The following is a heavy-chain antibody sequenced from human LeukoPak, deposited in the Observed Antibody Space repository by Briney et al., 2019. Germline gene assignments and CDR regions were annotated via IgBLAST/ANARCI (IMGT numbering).Heavy chain of an antibody. Sequence: GGSLRLSCAASGFTFSSYSMNWVRQAPGKGLHWVSSISSSSSYIYYADSVKGRFTISRDNAKNTLYLQMNSLRAEDTAVYYCARGVGYCSSTSCYWWFDPWGQGTLVTVSS. V-gene: IGHV3-21*01. CDR3: ARGVGYCSSTSCYWWFDP. J-gene: IGHJ5*02. CDR1: GFTFSSYS. CDR2: ISSSSSYI. D-gene: IGHD2-2*01.